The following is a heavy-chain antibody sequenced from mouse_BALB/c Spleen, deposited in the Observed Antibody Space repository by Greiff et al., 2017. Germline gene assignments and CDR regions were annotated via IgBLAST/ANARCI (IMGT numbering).Heavy chain of an antibody. CDR1: GYTFTSYW. CDR2: IDPSDSET. D-gene: IGHD2-2*01. J-gene: IGHJ1*01. CDR3: AREGLGWYFDV. V-gene: IGHV1-69*02. Sequence: VQLQQSGAELVKPGAPVKLSCKASGYTFTSYWMNWVKQRPGRGLEWIGRIDPSDSETHYNQKFKDKATLTVDKSSSTAYIQLSSLTSEDSAVYYCAREGLGWYFDVWGAGTTVTVSS.